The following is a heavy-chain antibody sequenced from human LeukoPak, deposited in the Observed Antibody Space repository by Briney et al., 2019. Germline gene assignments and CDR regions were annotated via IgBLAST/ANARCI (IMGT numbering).Heavy chain of an antibody. V-gene: IGHV4-4*07. CDR3: ARDHPNSSGWFHNYYYYMDV. D-gene: IGHD6-13*01. J-gene: IGHJ6*03. Sequence: SETLSLTCTVSGGSISSYYWSWIRQPAGKGLEWIGRIYTSGSTNYSPSLKSRVTMSVDTSKNQFSLKLSSVTAADTAVYYCARDHPNSSGWFHNYYYYMDVWGKGTTVTISS. CDR1: GGSISSYY. CDR2: IYTSGST.